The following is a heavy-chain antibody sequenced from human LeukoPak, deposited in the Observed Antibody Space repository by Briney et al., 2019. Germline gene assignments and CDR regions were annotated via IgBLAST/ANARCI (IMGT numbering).Heavy chain of an antibody. CDR3: AKPPITMVRGVISWFDP. D-gene: IGHD3-10*01. V-gene: IGHV3-30*18. CDR1: GFTFSTYG. Sequence: GGSLRLSCAASGFTFSTYGMHWVRQAPGKGLEWVAVISYDGSIKYYADSVKGRFTVSRDNSKNTLYLQMNSLRAEDTAVYYCAKPPITMVRGVISWFDPWGQGTLVTVSS. J-gene: IGHJ5*02. CDR2: ISYDGSIK.